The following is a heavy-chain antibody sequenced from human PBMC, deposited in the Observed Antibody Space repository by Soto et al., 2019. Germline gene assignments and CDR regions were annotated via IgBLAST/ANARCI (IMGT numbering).Heavy chain of an antibody. CDR3: ARHQIKVVPAARLTYRWWFDP. V-gene: IGHV1-69*01. CDR1: GGTFSSYA. CDR2: IIPIFGTA. J-gene: IGHJ5*02. Sequence: QVQLVQSGAEVKKPGSSVKVSCKASGGTFSSYAISWVRQAPGQGLEWMGGIIPIFGTANYAQKFQGRVTITADESTSTAYMELSSLRSEDTAVYYCARHQIKVVPAARLTYRWWFDPWGQGTLVTVSS. D-gene: IGHD2-2*01.